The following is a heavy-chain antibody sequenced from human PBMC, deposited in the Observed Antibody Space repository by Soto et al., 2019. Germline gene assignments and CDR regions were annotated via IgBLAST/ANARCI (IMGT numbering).Heavy chain of an antibody. V-gene: IGHV3-48*01. CDR1: GFTFSSYS. J-gene: IGHJ4*02. D-gene: IGHD2-15*01. CDR2: ISSSSRTI. CDR3: ARDKGRSPHDY. Sequence: PGGSLRLSCAASGFTFSSYSMNWARQAPGKGLEWISYISSSSRTIYYPDSVKGRFTISRDNAKNSLYLQMNSLRAEDTAVYYCARDKGRSPHDYWGQGTLVTVSS.